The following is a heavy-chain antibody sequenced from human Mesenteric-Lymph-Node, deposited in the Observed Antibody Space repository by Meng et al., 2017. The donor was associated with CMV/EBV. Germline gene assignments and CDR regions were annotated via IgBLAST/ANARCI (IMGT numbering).Heavy chain of an antibody. J-gene: IGHJ4*02. D-gene: IGHD6-13*01. CDR1: GFTFSSYA. CDR3: AKGGSWTDY. V-gene: IGHV3-43D*03. CDR2: ISWDGGST. Sequence: GESLKISCAASGFTFSSYAMSWVRQAPGKGLEWVSLISWDGGSTYYADSVKGRFTISRDNSKNSLYLQMNSLRAEDTALYYCAKGGSWTDYWGQGTLVTVSS.